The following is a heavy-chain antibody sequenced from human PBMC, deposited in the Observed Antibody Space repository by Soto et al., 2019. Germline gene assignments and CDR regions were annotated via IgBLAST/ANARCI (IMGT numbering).Heavy chain of an antibody. CDR1: GGSVSSGSYY. Sequence: PSETLSLTCTVSGGSVSSGSYYWSWIRQPPGKGLEWIGYIYYSGSTNYNPSLKSRVTISVDTSKNQFSLKLSSVTAADTAVYYCARGRVVPAVHFDYWGQGTLVTVSS. J-gene: IGHJ4*02. D-gene: IGHD2-2*01. V-gene: IGHV4-61*01. CDR3: ARGRVVPAVHFDY. CDR2: IYYSGST.